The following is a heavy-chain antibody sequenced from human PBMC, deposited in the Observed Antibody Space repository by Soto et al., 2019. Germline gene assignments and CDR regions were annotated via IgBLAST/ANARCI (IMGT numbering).Heavy chain of an antibody. CDR3: AKELRDYYYYGMDV. J-gene: IGHJ6*02. V-gene: IGHV3-30*18. D-gene: IGHD2-15*01. CDR1: GFTFSSYG. CDR2: ISYDGSNK. Sequence: PGGSLRLSCAASGFTFSSYGMHWVRQAPGKGLEWVAVISYDGSNKYYADSVKGRLTISRDNSKNTLYLQMNSLRAEDTAVYYCAKELRDYYYYGMDVWGQGTTVTVSS.